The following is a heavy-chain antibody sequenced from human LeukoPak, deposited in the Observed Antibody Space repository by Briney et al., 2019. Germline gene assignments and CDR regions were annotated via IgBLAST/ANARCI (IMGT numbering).Heavy chain of an antibody. D-gene: IGHD3-3*01. CDR1: GGSTSSYY. J-gene: IGHJ4*02. V-gene: IGHV4-59*12. CDR2: IYYSGST. Sequence: PSETLSLTCTVSGGSTSSYYWSWIRQPPGKGLEWIGYIYYSGSTNYNPSLKSRVTISVDRSKNQFSLKLSSVTAADTAVYYCARGDYDFWSGYYPPHFDYWGQGTLVTVSS. CDR3: ARGDYDFWSGYYPPHFDY.